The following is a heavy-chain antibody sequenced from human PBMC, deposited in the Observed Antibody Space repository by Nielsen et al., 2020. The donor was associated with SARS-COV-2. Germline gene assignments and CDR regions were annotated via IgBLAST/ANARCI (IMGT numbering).Heavy chain of an antibody. CDR1: GFTFSSYW. D-gene: IGHD5-18*01. J-gene: IGHJ6*03. CDR3: ATRMETTAMATFYYYYYMDV. CDR2: IKQDGSEK. Sequence: GGSLRLSCAASGFTFSSYWMSWVRQAPGKGLEWVANIKQDGSEKYYVDSVKGRFTISRDNAKNSLYLQMNSLRAEDTAVYYCATRMETTAMATFYYYYYMDVWGKGTTVTVSS. V-gene: IGHV3-7*05.